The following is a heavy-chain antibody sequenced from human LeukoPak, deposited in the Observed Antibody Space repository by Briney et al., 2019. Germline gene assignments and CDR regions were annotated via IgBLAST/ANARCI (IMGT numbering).Heavy chain of an antibody. D-gene: IGHD5-18*01. V-gene: IGHV4-59*08. J-gene: IGHJ4*02. CDR3: ARTEPGYSLRY. CDR1: GGSISSYY. CDR2: IDYSGTT. Sequence: PSETLSLTCTVSGGSISSYYWSWIRQPPGKGLEWIGYIDYSGTTDYNPSLKSRVTISIDTSKNQFSLKLSSVTAADTAVYYCARTEPGYSLRYWGQGTLVTVSS.